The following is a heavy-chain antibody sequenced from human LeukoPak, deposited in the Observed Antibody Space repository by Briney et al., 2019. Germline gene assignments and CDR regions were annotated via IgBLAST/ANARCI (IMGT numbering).Heavy chain of an antibody. Sequence: SETLSLTCAVYGGSFSGYYWSWIRQPPGKGLEWIGEINHSGSTNYNPSLKSRVTISVDTSKNQFSLKLSSVTAADTAVYYCARTRIVVVLTRWQPSFDYWGQGTLVTVSS. CDR2: INHSGST. CDR1: GGSFSGYY. V-gene: IGHV4-34*01. J-gene: IGHJ4*02. CDR3: ARTRIVVVLTRWQPSFDY. D-gene: IGHD2-2*01.